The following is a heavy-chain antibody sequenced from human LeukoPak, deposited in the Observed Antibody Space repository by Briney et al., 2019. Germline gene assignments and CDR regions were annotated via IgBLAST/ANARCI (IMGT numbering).Heavy chain of an antibody. V-gene: IGHV3-48*04. J-gene: IGHJ6*03. CDR2: ITYNSGTI. Sequence: GGSLRLSCAASGFTFSSYSMNWVRQAPGKGLEWVSYITYNSGTIYYTDSVKGRFTISRDNAKNSLYLQINSLGPEDTAVYFCARDPYSGNYGSYYYYYMDVWGKGTTVTVSS. CDR3: ARDPYSGNYGSYYYYYMDV. D-gene: IGHD3-22*01. CDR1: GFTFSSYS.